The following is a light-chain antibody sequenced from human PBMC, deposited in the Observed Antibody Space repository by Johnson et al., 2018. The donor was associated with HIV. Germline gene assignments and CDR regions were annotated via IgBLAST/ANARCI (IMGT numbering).Light chain of an antibody. CDR2: ENN. V-gene: IGLV1-51*02. CDR1: SSNIGKNY. CDR3: GTWDSSLGAVV. Sequence: QSVLTQPPSVSAAPGQKVTISCSGSSSNIGKNYVSWYQQLPGKAPKLLIYENNKRPSGIPDRFSGSKSGTSATLGITGLQTGDEADYYCGTWDSSLGAVVFGAGTKVTFL. J-gene: IGLJ1*01.